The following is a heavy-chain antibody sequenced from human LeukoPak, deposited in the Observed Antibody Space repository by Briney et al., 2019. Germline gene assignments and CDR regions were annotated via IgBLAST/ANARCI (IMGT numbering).Heavy chain of an antibody. CDR2: ISYDELK. V-gene: IGHV3-30*18. J-gene: IGHJ4*02. D-gene: IGHD3-9*01. CDR3: AKGDYNYLTGYSK. Sequence: PGGSLRLSCAASGFTFSSLGLHWVRQAPGKGLEWVVVISYDELKYYADSVKGRFTVSRDNSKNTFYLHMNSLGAEDTAVYYCAKGDYNYLTGYSKWGQGTLVTVSP. CDR1: GFTFSSLG.